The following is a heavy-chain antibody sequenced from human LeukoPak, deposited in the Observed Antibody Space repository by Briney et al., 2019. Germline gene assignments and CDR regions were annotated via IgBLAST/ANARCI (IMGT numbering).Heavy chain of an antibody. CDR2: ISGSGAGT. D-gene: IGHD2-2*01. J-gene: IGHJ4*02. Sequence: GESLRLSCAASGFTFSSYGMSWVRQAPGKGLEWVSAISGSGAGTYYADSVKGRFTISRDNSKNTLFLQMHSLTADDTAVYYCAKHEAMPAWGQGTLVTVST. CDR3: AKHEAMPA. CDR1: GFTFSSYG. V-gene: IGHV3-23*01.